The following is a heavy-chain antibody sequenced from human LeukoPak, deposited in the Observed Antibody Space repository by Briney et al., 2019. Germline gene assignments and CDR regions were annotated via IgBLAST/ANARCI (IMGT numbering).Heavy chain of an antibody. D-gene: IGHD5-18*01. CDR3: AKDPPTVMANAFHI. Sequence: GGSLRLSCAASGFTFSSYGTSWVRQAPGKGLEWVSGINTSGGTTYYADSVKGRFTISRDNSKNTLYLQMNSLRADDTAAYYCAKDPPTVMANAFHIWGQGTMVTVSS. V-gene: IGHV3-23*01. CDR2: INTSGGTT. J-gene: IGHJ3*02. CDR1: GFTFSSYG.